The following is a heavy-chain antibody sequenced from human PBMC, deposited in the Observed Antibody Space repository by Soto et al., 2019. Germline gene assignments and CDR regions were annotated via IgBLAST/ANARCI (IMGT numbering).Heavy chain of an antibody. V-gene: IGHV3-30*18. CDR2: ISYDGSNK. Sequence: VGSLRLSCAASGFTFSSYGMHWVRQAPGKGLEWVAVISYDGSNKYYADSVKGRFTISRDNSKNTLYLQMNSLRAEDTAVYYCAKSHRGSYGDAFDIWGQGTMVTVSS. CDR1: GFTFSSYG. CDR3: AKSHRGSYGDAFDI. J-gene: IGHJ3*02. D-gene: IGHD1-26*01.